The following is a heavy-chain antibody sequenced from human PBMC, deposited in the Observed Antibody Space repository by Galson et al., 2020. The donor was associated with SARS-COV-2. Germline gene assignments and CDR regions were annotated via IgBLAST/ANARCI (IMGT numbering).Heavy chain of an antibody. J-gene: IGHJ6*02. V-gene: IGHV4-30-4*01. Sequence: SETLSLTCTVSGGSISSGDYYWSWIRQPPGKGLEWIGYIYYSGSTYYNPSLKSRVTISVDTSKNQFSLKLSSVTAADTAVYYCARDSDVHYYGMDVWGQGTTVTVSS. CDR2: IYYSGST. CDR1: GGSISSGDYY. CDR3: ARDSDVHYYGMDV.